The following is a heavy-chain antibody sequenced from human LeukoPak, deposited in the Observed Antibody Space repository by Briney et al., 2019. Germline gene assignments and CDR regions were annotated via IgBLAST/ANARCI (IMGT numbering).Heavy chain of an antibody. Sequence: GGSLRLSCAASGFTVSSIHMVWIRQAPGKGLEWVSYISSSGSTIYYADSVKGRFTISRDNAKNSLYLQMNSLRAEDTAVYYCARSSYSSSSSVWGQGTMVTVSS. CDR2: ISSSGSTI. CDR1: GFTVSSIH. J-gene: IGHJ3*01. V-gene: IGHV3-11*01. D-gene: IGHD6-6*01. CDR3: ARSSYSSSSSV.